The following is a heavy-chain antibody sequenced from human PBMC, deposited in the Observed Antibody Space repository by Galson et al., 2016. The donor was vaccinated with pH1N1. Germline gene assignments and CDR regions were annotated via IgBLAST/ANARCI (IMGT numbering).Heavy chain of an antibody. J-gene: IGHJ3*01. CDR1: GFTFSNTW. CDR2: IKSKFHGGAT. CDR3: FGWTDDAWGTGNTFEV. V-gene: IGHV3-15*01. Sequence: SLRLSCAASGFTFSNTWMHWVRQAPGKGLEWVGRIKSKFHGGATDYAAPVQSRFTISRDDSENTLYLQTNNLKTEDTALYYCFGWTDDAWGTGNTFEVWGQGTMVSVSS. D-gene: IGHD1-14*01.